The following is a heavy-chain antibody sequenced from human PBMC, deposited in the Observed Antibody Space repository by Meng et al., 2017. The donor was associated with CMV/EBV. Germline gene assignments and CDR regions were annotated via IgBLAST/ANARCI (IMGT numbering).Heavy chain of an antibody. CDR1: GFTFSSYA. CDR2: ISSSSTI. D-gene: IGHD2-2*01. Sequence: GESLKISCAASGFTFSSYAMSWVRQAPGKGLEWVSYISSSSTIYYADSVKGRFTISRDNAKNSLYLQMNSLRAEDTAVYYCARVSLRLVPAASYYYYYGMDVWGQGTTVTVSS. CDR3: ARVSLRLVPAASYYYYYGMDV. J-gene: IGHJ6*02. V-gene: IGHV3-48*04.